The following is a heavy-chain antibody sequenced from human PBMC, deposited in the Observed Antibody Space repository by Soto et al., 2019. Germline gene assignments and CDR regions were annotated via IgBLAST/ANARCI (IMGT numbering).Heavy chain of an antibody. Sequence: GGSLRLSCAASGFTFSSYGMHWVRQAPGKGLEWVAVIWYDGSNKYYADSVKGRFTISRDNSKNTLYLQMNSLRAEDTAVYYCARVMAAIGGSGSYYSGHDYWGQGTLVTVSS. CDR1: GFTFSSYG. J-gene: IGHJ4*02. V-gene: IGHV3-33*01. CDR2: IWYDGSNK. D-gene: IGHD3-10*01. CDR3: ARVMAAIGGSGSYYSGHDY.